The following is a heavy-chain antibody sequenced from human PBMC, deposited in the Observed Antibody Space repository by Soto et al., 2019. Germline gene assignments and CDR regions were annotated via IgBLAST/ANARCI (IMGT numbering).Heavy chain of an antibody. CDR1: GGSISSYY. CDR2: IYYSGST. Sequence: QVQLQESGPGLVKPSETLSLTCTVSGGSISSYYWSWIRQPPGKGLEWIGYIYYSGSTNYNPSLKSRVTLSVDTSKHKFSLKLSSVTAADTAVYYCARALAGPYGMDVWGQGTTVTVSS. J-gene: IGHJ6*02. D-gene: IGHD3-16*01. V-gene: IGHV4-59*08. CDR3: ARALAGPYGMDV.